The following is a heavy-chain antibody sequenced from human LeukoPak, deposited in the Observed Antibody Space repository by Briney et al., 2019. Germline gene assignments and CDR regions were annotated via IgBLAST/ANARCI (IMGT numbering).Heavy chain of an antibody. Sequence: PGGSLRLSCAASGFTFSSYWMSWVRQAPGKGLEWVANIKQDGSEKYYVDSVKGRFTISRDNAKNSLYLQMNSLRAEDTAAYYCARDPDYGDYVNYFDYWGQGTLVTVSS. V-gene: IGHV3-7*01. CDR1: GFTFSSYW. D-gene: IGHD4-17*01. J-gene: IGHJ4*02. CDR2: IKQDGSEK. CDR3: ARDPDYGDYVNYFDY.